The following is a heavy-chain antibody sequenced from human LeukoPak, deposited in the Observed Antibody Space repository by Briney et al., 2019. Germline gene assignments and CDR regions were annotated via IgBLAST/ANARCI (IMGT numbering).Heavy chain of an antibody. D-gene: IGHD3-10*01. CDR2: IYYSGST. Sequence: SETLSLTCTVSGGSISSYYWSWIRQPPGKGLEWIGYIYYSGSTNYNPSLKSRVTISVDTSKNQFSLKLSSVTAADTAVYYCAGRGAGGGDWYFDLWGRGTLVTVSS. V-gene: IGHV4-59*01. CDR1: GGSISSYY. J-gene: IGHJ2*01. CDR3: AGRGAGGGDWYFDL.